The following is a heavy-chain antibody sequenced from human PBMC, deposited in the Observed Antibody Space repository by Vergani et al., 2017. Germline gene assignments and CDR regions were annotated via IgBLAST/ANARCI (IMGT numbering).Heavy chain of an antibody. CDR3: ARDSRLGMVVAATVFDY. D-gene: IGHD2-15*01. CDR1: GFTFSTYW. Sequence: EVQLVESGGGLVQAGGSLRLSCAASGFTFSTYWMSWVRQAPGKGLEWVANIKQDGSEKSYVDSVKGRFTISRDNAKNSLYLQMNSLRAEDTAVYYCARDSRLGMVVAATVFDYWGQGTLVTVSS. CDR2: IKQDGSEK. V-gene: IGHV3-7*01. J-gene: IGHJ4*02.